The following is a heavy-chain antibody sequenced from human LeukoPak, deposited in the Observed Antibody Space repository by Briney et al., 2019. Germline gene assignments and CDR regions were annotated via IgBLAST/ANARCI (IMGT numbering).Heavy chain of an antibody. Sequence: SETLSLTCTVSGGSISSNYYYWGWIRQPPGKGLEWIGSIYYSGSTYYNPSLKSRVTISVDTSKNQFSLKLSSVTAADTAVYYCARRSGRYYPYFDYWGQGTLLTVSS. CDR1: GGSISSNYYY. D-gene: IGHD1-26*01. CDR3: ARRSGRYYPYFDY. V-gene: IGHV4-39*01. CDR2: IYYSGST. J-gene: IGHJ4*02.